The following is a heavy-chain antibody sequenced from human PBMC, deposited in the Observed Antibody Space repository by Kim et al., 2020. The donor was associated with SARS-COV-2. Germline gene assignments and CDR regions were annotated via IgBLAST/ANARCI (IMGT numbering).Heavy chain of an antibody. V-gene: IGHV1-18*01. J-gene: IGHJ6*03. CDR1: GYSFTSYG. CDR3: ARRVADSQFFYMDV. CDR2: ISIFNGYT. Sequence: ASVKVSCKASGYSFTSYGISWARQAPGQGLEGMGWISIFNGYTHYAQKFQDRVTMTMEIFTSTAYMEVTTLTSDDTAIYYCARRVADSQFFYMDVWGRGT. D-gene: IGHD2-15*01.